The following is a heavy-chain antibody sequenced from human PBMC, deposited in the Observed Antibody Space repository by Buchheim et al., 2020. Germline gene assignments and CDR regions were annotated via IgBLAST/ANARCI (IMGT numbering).Heavy chain of an antibody. V-gene: IGHV3-48*02. CDR2: INSISKMI. J-gene: IGHJ4*02. CDR1: GFAFSYFS. D-gene: IGHD3-10*01. Sequence: EVQLVESGGGLVQPGGSLRLSCAASGFAFSYFSMNWVRQAPGKGLDWVAYINSISKMIRYADSVEGRFTISRDDAKTSLFLQMNSLRDEDTAVYYCVRDLSWAFDFWGQGTL. CDR3: VRDLSWAFDF.